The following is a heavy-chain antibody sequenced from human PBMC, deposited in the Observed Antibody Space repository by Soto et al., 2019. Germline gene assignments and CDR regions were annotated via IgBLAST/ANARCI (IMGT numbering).Heavy chain of an antibody. J-gene: IGHJ4*02. D-gene: IGHD4-17*01. CDR3: ARGTQTTVTTRLFDC. CDR2: INSDGTTI. Sequence: GGSLRLSCAASGFTFSSRWMHWVRQAPGKGLVWVSRINSDGTTITYADTVKGRFTISRDNAKNTLYLQMNSLRAEDTAVYYCARGTQTTVTTRLFDCWGQGTLVTVSS. V-gene: IGHV3-74*01. CDR1: GFTFSSRW.